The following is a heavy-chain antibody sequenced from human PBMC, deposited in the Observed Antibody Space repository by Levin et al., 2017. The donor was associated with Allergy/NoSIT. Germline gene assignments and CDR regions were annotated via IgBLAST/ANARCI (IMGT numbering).Heavy chain of an antibody. CDR2: VYYTGST. J-gene: IGHJ4*02. CDR1: GDSITSYY. CDR3: ARGGYFGYDLGY. D-gene: IGHD5-12*01. Sequence: SETLSLTCIVSGDSITSYYWSWIRQPPGKGLEWIGYVYYTGSTNYNASLKSRVTISIDTSKTQFSLRLRSVTSADTAVYYCARGGYFGYDLGYWGQGTLVTVSS. V-gene: IGHV4-59*01.